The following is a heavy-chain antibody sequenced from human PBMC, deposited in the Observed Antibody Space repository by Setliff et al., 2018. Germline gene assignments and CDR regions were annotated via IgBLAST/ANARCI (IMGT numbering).Heavy chain of an antibody. Sequence: GGSLRLSCAASGFTFSIYWMHWVRQVPGKGLEWVSRINIDGRSINYADSVRGRFTISRDNAENTVYLQMNSLRGDDTAVYHCARDLVGATADFWGRGTLVTVSS. CDR1: GFTFSIYW. J-gene: IGHJ4*02. V-gene: IGHV3-74*01. D-gene: IGHD1-26*01. CDR3: ARDLVGATADF. CDR2: INIDGRSI.